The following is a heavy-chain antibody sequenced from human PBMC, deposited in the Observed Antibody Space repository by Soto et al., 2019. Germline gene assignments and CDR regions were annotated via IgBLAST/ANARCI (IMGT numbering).Heavy chain of an antibody. CDR1: GFTFSSYA. CDR3: AKRASGSYFDY. V-gene: IGHV3-23*01. Sequence: DVQLLESGGGLVQPGGSLRLSCAASGFTFSSYALNWVRQAPGKGLEWVSVISGSGGSTYYADSVKGRFTISRDNSKNTLYLQMKSLGAEDTAVYYCAKRASGSYFDYWGQGTLVTVSS. D-gene: IGHD3-10*01. CDR2: ISGSGGST. J-gene: IGHJ4*02.